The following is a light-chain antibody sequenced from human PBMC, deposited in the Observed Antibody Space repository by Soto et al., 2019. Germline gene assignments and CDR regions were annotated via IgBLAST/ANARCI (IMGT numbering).Light chain of an antibody. Sequence: EIVLTQSPGTLSLSPGERATLSCRASQSVGSPYLAWYQQKPGQAPSLLIFGASSRATGTPDRFSGSGSGTDFTLTISRLEPEDFAVYYCQHYGSSSMYTFGQGTKLEIK. CDR2: GAS. CDR1: QSVGSPY. V-gene: IGKV3-20*01. J-gene: IGKJ2*01. CDR3: QHYGSSSMYT.